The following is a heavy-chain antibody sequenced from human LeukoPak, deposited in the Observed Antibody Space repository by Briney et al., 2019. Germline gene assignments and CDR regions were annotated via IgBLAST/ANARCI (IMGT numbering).Heavy chain of an antibody. CDR3: AKPISGGLAVTADWFHP. J-gene: IGHJ5*01. V-gene: IGHV3-23*01. CDR1: GFAFSVYA. CDR2: INANSGTR. D-gene: IGHD6-19*01. Sequence: GGSLRLSCAASGFAFSVYAMSWLRQPPGKGLEWASTINANSGTRSYAASVRGRFTISRDNSKNTLYLQLNTLRADDTATYYCAKPISGGLAVTADWFHPWGQGTLVVVSS.